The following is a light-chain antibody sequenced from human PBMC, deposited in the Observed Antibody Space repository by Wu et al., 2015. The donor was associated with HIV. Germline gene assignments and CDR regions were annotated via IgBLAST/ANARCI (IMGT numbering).Light chain of an antibody. Sequence: DIQMTQSPSSLSASVGDRVSITCRASQDIRNSLAWYQQKPGKAPKLLLFATSRLETGVQSRFIGSGSGTQYTLTINSLQPEDFATYYCQQYYSPLWTFGQG. CDR3: QQYYSPLWT. CDR1: QDIRNS. CDR2: ATS. J-gene: IGKJ1*01. V-gene: IGKV1-NL1*01.